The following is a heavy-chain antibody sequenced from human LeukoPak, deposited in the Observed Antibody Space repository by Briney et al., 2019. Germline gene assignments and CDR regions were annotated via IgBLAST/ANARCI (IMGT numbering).Heavy chain of an antibody. CDR3: AKDPQYCSGGSCYRVFAFDI. Sequence: GGSLRLSCAASGFTFSSYAMSWVRQAPGKGLEWVSAISGSGGSTYYADSVKGRFTISRDNSKNTLYLQMNSLRAEDTAVYYCAKDPQYCSGGSCYRVFAFDIWGQGTMVTVSS. V-gene: IGHV3-23*01. D-gene: IGHD2-15*01. CDR2: ISGSGGST. J-gene: IGHJ3*02. CDR1: GFTFSSYA.